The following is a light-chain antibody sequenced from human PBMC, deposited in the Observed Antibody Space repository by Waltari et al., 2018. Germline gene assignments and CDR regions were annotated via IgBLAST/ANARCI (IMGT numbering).Light chain of an antibody. CDR3: QSYDGTIWV. Sequence: FLLTQPHSVSESPGETVTISCTRNSGNIAANHVQWFQQRPGRSPTTVIYEDNHRPSGVPDRYSASVDTSSNSASLTISGLKTEDEADYYCQSYDGTIWVFGGGTKLTVL. CDR1: SGNIAANH. CDR2: EDN. J-gene: IGLJ3*02. V-gene: IGLV6-57*01.